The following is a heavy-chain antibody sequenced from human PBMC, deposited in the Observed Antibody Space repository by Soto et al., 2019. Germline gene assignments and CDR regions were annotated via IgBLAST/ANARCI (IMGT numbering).Heavy chain of an antibody. D-gene: IGHD1-26*01. CDR1: GYTLSSYG. CDR2: INGGNGDT. J-gene: IGHJ4*02. Sequence: VQLVQSEAEVKKPGASVKVSCKASGYTLSSYGIHWVRQAPGQRLEWMGWINGGNGDTMYAQKFQDRVTMTRGTSANTAYMEVSSLASKDTAVYYCARGRSLFLAGDTSVNFFDYWGQGTLVTVSS. CDR3: ARGRSLFLAGDTSVNFFDY. V-gene: IGHV1-3*01.